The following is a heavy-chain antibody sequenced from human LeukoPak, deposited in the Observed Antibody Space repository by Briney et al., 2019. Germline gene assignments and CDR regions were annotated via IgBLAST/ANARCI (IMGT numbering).Heavy chain of an antibody. CDR1: GISLSTYS. V-gene: IGHV3-23*01. D-gene: IGHD6-6*01. Sequence: GGSLRLSCAASGISLSTYSMSWGCHPPRKGLEWVSVISDSGGRTYYADSSKGRFTITSEDSKNTLYLQMNSLRADDTAIYYCAGRALYSSSLYYFDYWGQGTLVTVS. CDR3: AGRALYSSSLYYFDY. CDR2: ISDSGGRT. J-gene: IGHJ4*02.